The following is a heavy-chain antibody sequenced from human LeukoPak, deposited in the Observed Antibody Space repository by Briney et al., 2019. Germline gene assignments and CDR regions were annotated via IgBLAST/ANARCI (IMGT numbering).Heavy chain of an antibody. Sequence: GGSLRLSCAASGFTFSSYSMNWVRQAPGKGLDWVSYISISSSTIYYADSVKGRFTICRDNAKNSLYLQMNSLRAEDTAVYYCARESRVANYDFWSGYPNWFDPWGQGTLVTVPS. D-gene: IGHD3-3*01. CDR2: ISISSSTI. CDR3: ARESRVANYDFWSGYPNWFDP. CDR1: GFTFSSYS. V-gene: IGHV3-48*01. J-gene: IGHJ5*02.